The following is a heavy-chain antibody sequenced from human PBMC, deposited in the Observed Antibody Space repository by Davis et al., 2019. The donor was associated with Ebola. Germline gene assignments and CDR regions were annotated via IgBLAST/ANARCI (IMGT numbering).Heavy chain of an antibody. CDR1: GFTFISSA. D-gene: IGHD3-22*01. CDR2: IVVGSGNT. V-gene: IGHV1-58*02. CDR3: AADPTYYYDSSGCRFDY. Sequence: SVKVSCKASGFTFISSAMQWVRQARGQRLEWIGWIVVGSGNTNYAQKFLERVTITRDMSTSTAYMELSSLRSEDTAVYYCAADPTYYYDSSGCRFDYWGQGTLVTVSS. J-gene: IGHJ4*02.